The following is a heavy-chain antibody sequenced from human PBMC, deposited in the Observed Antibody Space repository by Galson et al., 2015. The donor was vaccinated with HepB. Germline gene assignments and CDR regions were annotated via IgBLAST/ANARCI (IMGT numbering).Heavy chain of an antibody. J-gene: IGHJ4*02. CDR3: AKVFPEKTDGWYRQALYYFDS. Sequence: AMSWVRQAPGKGLEWVSAITPSGDNTYSADSMKGRFTISRDNSQNTLFLQMNSLRADETAIYFCAKVFPEKTDGWYRQALYYFDSWGQGTRVTVSS. CDR2: ITPSGDNT. D-gene: IGHD6-19*01. V-gene: IGHV3-23*01. CDR1: A.